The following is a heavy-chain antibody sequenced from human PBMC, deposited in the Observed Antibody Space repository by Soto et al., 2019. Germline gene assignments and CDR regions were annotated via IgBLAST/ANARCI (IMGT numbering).Heavy chain of an antibody. CDR3: AKDHLHYYGSGNFD. Sequence: GGSLRLSCAASGFTFSSYGMHWVRQAPGKGLEWVAVISYDGSNKYYADSVKGRFTISRDNSKNTLYLQMNSLRAEDTAVYYSAKDHLHYYGSGNFDWGQGTLVTVSS. D-gene: IGHD3-10*01. CDR2: ISYDGSNK. CDR1: GFTFSSYG. V-gene: IGHV3-30*18. J-gene: IGHJ4*02.